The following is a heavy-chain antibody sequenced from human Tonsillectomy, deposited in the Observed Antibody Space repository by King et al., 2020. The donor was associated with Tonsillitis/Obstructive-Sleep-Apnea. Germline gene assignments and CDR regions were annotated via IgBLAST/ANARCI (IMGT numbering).Heavy chain of an antibody. D-gene: IGHD1-26*01. Sequence: VQLVESGGGLVQPGRSLRLSCTASGFTFGYYGMSWVRQAPGKGLEWVGFIRSKTYGGTTEYDASVKGRFTISRDDSKSIVYLQMNSLKTEDTAVYFCTRVVTSGSYSFDIGGQGTMVAVS. CDR2: IRSKTYGGTT. CDR3: TRVVTSGSYSFDI. J-gene: IGHJ3*02. CDR1: GFTFGYYG. V-gene: IGHV3-49*04.